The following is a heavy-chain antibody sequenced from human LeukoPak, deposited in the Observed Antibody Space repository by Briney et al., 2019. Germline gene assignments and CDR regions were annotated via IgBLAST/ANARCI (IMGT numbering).Heavy chain of an antibody. CDR1: GYTFIGYY. Sequence: GASVKVSCKASGYTFIGYYMHWIRQAPGQGLEWMGWINPKSGDTSYGPKFQGRVTLTRDTSISTTYMELSDLNSDDTAMYYCAREGKYCSSTSCESFNWVGPWGQGTLVSVSS. V-gene: IGHV1-2*02. CDR2: INPKSGDT. CDR3: AREGKYCSSTSCESFNWVGP. D-gene: IGHD2-2*01. J-gene: IGHJ5*02.